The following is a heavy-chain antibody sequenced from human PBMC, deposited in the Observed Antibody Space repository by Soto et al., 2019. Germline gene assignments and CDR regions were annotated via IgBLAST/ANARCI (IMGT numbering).Heavy chain of an antibody. CDR3: ARGATVTFGECDY. Sequence: SETLSLTCTVSGGSISSYYWSWIRQPPGKGLEWIGYIYYNGNTNYAQKLQGRVTMTTDTSASTAYMELSSLRSEDTAVYYCARGATVTFGECDYWGQGTLVTVSS. D-gene: IGHD4-17*01. J-gene: IGHJ4*02. CDR1: GGSISSYY. CDR2: IYYNGNT. V-gene: IGHV4-59*01.